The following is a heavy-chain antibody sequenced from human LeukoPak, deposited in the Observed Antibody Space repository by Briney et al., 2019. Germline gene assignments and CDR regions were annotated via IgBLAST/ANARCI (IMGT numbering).Heavy chain of an antibody. V-gene: IGHV4-34*01. CDR1: GEALHGHY. Sequence: PSETLSLTCAVYGEALHGHYWSWIRQSPGKGLEWLGEGDDRGGTKYNPSFKSRVTISAEPSRNQFSLKLNSVTAADTAVYHCAKNGQTGFSFDPWGQGTLVTVSS. CDR2: GDDRGGT. J-gene: IGHJ5*02. D-gene: IGHD3-9*01. CDR3: AKNGQTGFSFDP.